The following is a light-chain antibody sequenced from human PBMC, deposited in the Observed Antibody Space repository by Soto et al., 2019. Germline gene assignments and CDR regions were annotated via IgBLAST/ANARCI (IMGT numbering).Light chain of an antibody. CDR2: GNS. CDR3: QSYDSSLRGVV. J-gene: IGLJ2*01. V-gene: IGLV1-40*01. Sequence: QSVLTQPPSVSGAPGQRVTNSCTGSSSNIGAGYDVHWYQQLPGTAPKLLIYGNSNRPSGVPDRFSGSKSGTSASLAITGLQAEDEADYYCQSYDSSLRGVVFGGATKLTVL. CDR1: SSNIGAGYD.